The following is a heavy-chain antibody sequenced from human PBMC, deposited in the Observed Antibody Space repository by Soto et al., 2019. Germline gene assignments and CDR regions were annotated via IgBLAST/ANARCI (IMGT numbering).Heavy chain of an antibody. Sequence: QVQLVQSGAEVKKPGSSVKVSCKASGGTFSSYAISWVRQAPGQGLEWMGGIIPIFGTANYAQKFQGRVTITADESTSTAYMELSSLRSEDTAVYYCARVVRYCSSTSCYMSYYYYGMDVWGQGTTVTVSS. J-gene: IGHJ6*02. V-gene: IGHV1-69*01. CDR2: IIPIFGTA. CDR3: ARVVRYCSSTSCYMSYYYYGMDV. D-gene: IGHD2-2*02. CDR1: GGTFSSYA.